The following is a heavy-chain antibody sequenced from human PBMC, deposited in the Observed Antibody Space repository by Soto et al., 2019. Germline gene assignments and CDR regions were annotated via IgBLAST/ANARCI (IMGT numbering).Heavy chain of an antibody. CDR2: IDHSGST. V-gene: IGHV4-34*01. D-gene: IGHD5-12*01. Sequence: PSETLSLTCAVYGGSFSGYYWSWIRQPPGKGLEWIGEIDHSGSTNYNPSLKSRVTISVDTSKNQFSLKLSSVTAADTAVYYCAIRGPRGYGNRDYWGQGALVTVSS. CDR1: GGSFSGYY. J-gene: IGHJ4*02. CDR3: AIRGPRGYGNRDY.